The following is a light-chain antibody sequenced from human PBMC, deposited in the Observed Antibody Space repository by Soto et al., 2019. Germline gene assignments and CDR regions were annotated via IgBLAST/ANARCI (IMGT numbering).Light chain of an antibody. CDR3: QQNGSSPLYT. Sequence: ELVLTQSPDSLSLSPGERATVSSRASQSIGSSLSWYQHRPGQSPRLLIYGASYRTSGIPDRFTGSGSGTHFTLTISKLEPEDFAVYYCQQNGSSPLYTFGQGTRLEI. CDR2: GAS. CDR1: QSIGSS. J-gene: IGKJ2*01. V-gene: IGKV3-20*01.